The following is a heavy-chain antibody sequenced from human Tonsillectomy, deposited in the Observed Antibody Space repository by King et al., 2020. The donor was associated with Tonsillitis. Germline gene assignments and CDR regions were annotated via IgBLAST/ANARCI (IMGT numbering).Heavy chain of an antibody. CDR3: ARSYYGTGSEAETYY. CDR2: IYESGST. CDR1: GGSISGSSYY. J-gene: IGHJ4*02. V-gene: IGHV4-39*07. Sequence: QLQESGPGLVKSSETLSLTCTVSGGSISGSSYYWGWIRQPPGKGLEWIGSIYESGSTYFNPSLKSRVTISLDTSKNQVSLKLTSVGAADTAVYYCARSYYGTGSEAETYYWGQGTLVTVSS. D-gene: IGHD3-10*01.